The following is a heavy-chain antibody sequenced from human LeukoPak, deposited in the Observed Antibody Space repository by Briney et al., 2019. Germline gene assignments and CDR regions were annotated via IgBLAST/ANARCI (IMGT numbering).Heavy chain of an antibody. D-gene: IGHD3-10*01. V-gene: IGHV3-74*01. CDR1: GFTFSNYW. Sequence: PGGSLRLSCAASGFTFSNYWMHWVRQAPGKGLVWVSRITSDGYSTSYADSVKGRFTISRDNAKNTLYLQMNSLRAEDTAVYYCARSGWPYYFDYWGQGTLVTVSS. CDR2: ITSDGYST. CDR3: ARSGWPYYFDY. J-gene: IGHJ4*02.